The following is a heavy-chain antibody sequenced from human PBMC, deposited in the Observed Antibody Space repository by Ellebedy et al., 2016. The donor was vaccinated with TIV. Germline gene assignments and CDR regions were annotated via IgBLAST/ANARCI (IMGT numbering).Heavy chain of an antibody. CDR3: TKRADNWGFFDY. CDR1: GFTFSDYV. V-gene: IGHV3-23*01. J-gene: IGHJ4*02. Sequence: PGGSLRLSCAASGFTFSDYVMAWVRQVPGKGLEWVSAVSESDGRTFYADSVKGRFTIARYNSKDTLFLQMNSLTAGDTAVYYYTKRADNWGFFDYWGQGTLVTVSS. D-gene: IGHD1-1*01. CDR2: VSESDGRT.